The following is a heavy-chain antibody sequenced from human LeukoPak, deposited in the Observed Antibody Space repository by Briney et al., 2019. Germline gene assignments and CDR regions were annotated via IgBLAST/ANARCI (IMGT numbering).Heavy chain of an antibody. J-gene: IGHJ4*02. D-gene: IGHD2-2*01. CDR3: ARGKKYQLLMTFDY. CDR1: GFTFSSYW. V-gene: IGHV3-7*03. CDR2: IKQDGSEK. Sequence: GGSLRLSCAASGFTFSSYWMSWVRQAPGKGLEWVANIKQDGSEKYYVDSVKDRFTISRDNAKNSLYLQMNSLRAEDTAVYYCARGKKYQLLMTFDYWGQGTLVTVSS.